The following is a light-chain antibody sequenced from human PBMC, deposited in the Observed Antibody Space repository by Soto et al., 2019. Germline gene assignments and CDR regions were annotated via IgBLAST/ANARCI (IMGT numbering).Light chain of an antibody. Sequence: QSVLTQPASVSGSPGQSIALSCTGTSSDVGGYNYVSWYQQHPGKAPKLMIHEVSNRPSGVSDRFSGSKSGNTASLTISGLPADDEADYYCSSHTSYSTRVFGTGTKVT. CDR1: SSDVGGYNY. CDR3: SSHTSYSTRV. V-gene: IGLV2-14*01. CDR2: EVS. J-gene: IGLJ1*01.